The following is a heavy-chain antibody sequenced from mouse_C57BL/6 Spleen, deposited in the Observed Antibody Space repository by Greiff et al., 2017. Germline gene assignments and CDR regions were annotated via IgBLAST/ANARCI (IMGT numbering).Heavy chain of an antibody. CDR2: ISSGSSTI. V-gene: IGHV5-17*01. J-gene: IGHJ1*03. Sequence: EVQGVESGGGLVKPGGSLKLSCAASGFTFSDYGMHWVRQASEKGLEWVAYISSGSSTIYYADTVKGRFTISSDNAKNTLFLQMTSLRSEDTAMYYCARGNYYGSPWYMDVWGTGTTVTVSS. D-gene: IGHD1-1*01. CDR1: GFTFSDYG. CDR3: ARGNYYGSPWYMDV.